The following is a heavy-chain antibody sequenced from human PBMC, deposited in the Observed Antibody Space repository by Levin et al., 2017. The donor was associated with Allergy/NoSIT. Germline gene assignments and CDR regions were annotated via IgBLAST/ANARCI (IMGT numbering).Heavy chain of an antibody. J-gene: IGHJ4*02. D-gene: IGHD3-10*01. CDR3: ARAKKWVMVRGVLDY. CDR2: INHSGST. V-gene: IGHV4-34*01. Sequence: SETLSLTCAVYGGSLSGYYWSWIRQPPGKGLEWIGEINHSGSTNYNPSLKSRVTISVDTSKNQFSLKLSSVTAADTAVYYCARAKKWVMVRGVLDYWGQGTLVTVSS. CDR1: GGSLSGYY.